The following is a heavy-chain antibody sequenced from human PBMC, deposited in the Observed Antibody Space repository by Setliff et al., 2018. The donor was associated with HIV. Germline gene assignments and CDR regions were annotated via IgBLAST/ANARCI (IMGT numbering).Heavy chain of an antibody. CDR2: IRSKAYGGTT. CDR1: GFTFGDYA. Sequence: PGGSLRLSCTASGFTFGDYAMSWVRQAPGKGLEWVGFIRSKAYGGTTEYAASVKDRFTVSRDDSKSIAYLQINSLKTEDTAVYYCIRDKGYAFDIWGQGTMVTVS. D-gene: IGHD5-18*01. V-gene: IGHV3-49*04. CDR3: IRDKGYAFDI. J-gene: IGHJ3*02.